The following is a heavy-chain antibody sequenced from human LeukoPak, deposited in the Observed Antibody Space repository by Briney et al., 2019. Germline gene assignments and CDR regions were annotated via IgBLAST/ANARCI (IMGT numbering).Heavy chain of an antibody. Sequence: PGGSLRLSCAASGFTFSNYNMNWVRQAPGKGLEWVSSIRSSTTYVYYADSVKGRFTISRDNAKNSLYLQMNSLRAEDMAVYYCARGSRNHYDGSGYYYYWGQGTLVTVSS. CDR2: IRSSTTYV. CDR1: GFTFSNYN. CDR3: ARGSRNHYDGSGYYYY. J-gene: IGHJ4*02. V-gene: IGHV3-21*01. D-gene: IGHD3-22*01.